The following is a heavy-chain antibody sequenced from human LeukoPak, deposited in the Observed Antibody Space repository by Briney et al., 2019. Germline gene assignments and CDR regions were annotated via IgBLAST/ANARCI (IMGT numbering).Heavy chain of an antibody. V-gene: IGHV1-18*01. CDR1: GYTFTSYG. Sequence: ASVKVSCKASGYTFTSYGISWVRQAPGQGLEWMGWISAYNGNTNYAQKLQGRVTMTTDTSTSAAYMELRSLRSDDTAVYYCARSPILSRANPTPQLNWFDPWGQGTLVTVSS. CDR2: ISAYNGNT. D-gene: IGHD1-1*01. CDR3: ARSPILSRANPTPQLNWFDP. J-gene: IGHJ5*02.